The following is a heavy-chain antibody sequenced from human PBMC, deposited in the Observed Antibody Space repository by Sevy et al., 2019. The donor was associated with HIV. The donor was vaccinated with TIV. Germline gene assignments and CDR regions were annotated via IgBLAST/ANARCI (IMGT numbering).Heavy chain of an antibody. CDR3: ARAPPVRSGDDSLNWFDP. J-gene: IGHJ5*02. V-gene: IGHV4-59*01. CDR2: IYYTGST. Sequence: SETLSLTCTVSGGSISAYYWSWIRQPPGKPLEYIGYIYYTGSTNYNPSLKSRVTISVDTSKIQFSLKLNSVTAADTAVYFCARAPPVRSGDDSLNWFDPWGQGTLVTVSS. D-gene: IGHD5-12*01. CDR1: GGSISAYY.